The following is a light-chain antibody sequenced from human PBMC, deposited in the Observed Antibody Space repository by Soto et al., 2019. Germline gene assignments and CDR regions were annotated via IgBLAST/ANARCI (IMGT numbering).Light chain of an antibody. CDR2: EVN. CDR1: SRDVGAYEH. Sequence: QSALTQPPYASGTPGQSVTISCTGSSRDVGAYEHVAWYEQHPGKAPKLIIYEVNKRPSGVPNRFSGSKSGNTASLIVSGLQAEDEAYYYCSSYAGSNTWVFGGGTKLTVL. V-gene: IGLV2-8*01. CDR3: SSYAGSNTWV. J-gene: IGLJ3*02.